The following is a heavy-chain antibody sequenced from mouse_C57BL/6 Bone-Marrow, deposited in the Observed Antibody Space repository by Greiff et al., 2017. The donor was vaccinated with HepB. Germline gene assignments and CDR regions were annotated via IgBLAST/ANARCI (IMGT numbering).Heavy chain of an antibody. CDR2: IYPSASET. CDR3: ARHASTVVARNPFDY. CDR1: GYSFTSYW. J-gene: IGHJ2*01. D-gene: IGHD1-1*01. V-gene: IGHV1-61*01. Sequence: VQLQQPGAELVRPGSSVKLSCKASGYSFTSYWMDWVKQRPGQGLEWIGNIYPSASETHYNQKFKDKATLTVYKSSSTAYMQLSSLSSEDSAVYYCARHASTVVARNPFDYWGEVATLTVSS.